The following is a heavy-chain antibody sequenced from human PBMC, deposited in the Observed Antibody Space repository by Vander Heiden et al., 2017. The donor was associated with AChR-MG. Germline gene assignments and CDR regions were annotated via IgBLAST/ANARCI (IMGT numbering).Heavy chain of an antibody. CDR2: MKGKGDGDTT. Sequence: EVQLVESGGGLVKPGGSLRLSCAVSGFTFNNAWMSWVRQAPGKGLEWVGRMKGKGDGDTTDYAAPVKGRFTISRDDSKSTLYLQMNSLKTEDTAVYYCTTDLGDYIWDYWGQGTLVTVSS. CDR3: TTDLGDYIWDY. V-gene: IGHV3-15*01. J-gene: IGHJ4*02. CDR1: GFTFNNAW. D-gene: IGHD4-17*01.